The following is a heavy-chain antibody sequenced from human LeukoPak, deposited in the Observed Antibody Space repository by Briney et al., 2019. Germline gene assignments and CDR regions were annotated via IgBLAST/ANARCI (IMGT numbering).Heavy chain of an antibody. J-gene: IGHJ4*02. CDR2: IKQDSSEK. V-gene: IGHV3-7*01. Sequence: GGSLRLSCAASVFTFTSYWMNCVRQAPGKGLEWVASIKQDSSEKAYVDSVKGRFTICRDNSKNSLDLQMNSLRAEDTAVYFCARAANWARDDWGQGALVTVSS. D-gene: IGHD7-27*01. CDR3: ARAANWARDD. CDR1: VFTFTSYW.